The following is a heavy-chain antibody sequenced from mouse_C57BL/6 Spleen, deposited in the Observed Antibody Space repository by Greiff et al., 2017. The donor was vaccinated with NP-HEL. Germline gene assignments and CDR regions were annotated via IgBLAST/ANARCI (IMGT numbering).Heavy chain of an antibody. CDR1: GYTFTSYW. J-gene: IGHJ4*01. D-gene: IGHD2-1*01. CDR3: GRGYGNYPYAMDD. CDR2: IDPSDSYT. Sequence: QVQLQQPGAELVKPGASVKLSCKASGYTFTSYWMQWVKQRPGQGLEWIGAIDPSDSYTNYNQKFKGKATLTVDTSSSPAYMQLSSLTSEDSAVYYCGRGYGNYPYAMDDWGQGTSVTVSS. V-gene: IGHV1-50*01.